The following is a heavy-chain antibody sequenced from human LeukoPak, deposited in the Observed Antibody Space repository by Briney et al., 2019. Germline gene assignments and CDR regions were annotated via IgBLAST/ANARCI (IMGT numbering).Heavy chain of an antibody. D-gene: IGHD1-26*01. CDR3: ARDYGGELAEFDY. Sequence: SVKVSCEASGGTFSSYAISWVRQAPGQGLEWMGRIIPIFGTANYAQKFQGRVTITTDESTSTAYMELSSLRSEDTAVYYCARDYGGELAEFDYWGQGTLVTVSS. CDR1: GGTFSSYA. V-gene: IGHV1-69*05. CDR2: IIPIFGTA. J-gene: IGHJ4*02.